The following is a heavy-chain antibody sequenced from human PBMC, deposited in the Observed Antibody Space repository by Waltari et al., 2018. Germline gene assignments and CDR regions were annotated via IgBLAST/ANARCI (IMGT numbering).Heavy chain of an antibody. CDR1: GFTFSSYW. CDR3: AREYGDYTCFDY. Sequence: EVQLVESGGGLVQPGGSLRLSCAASGFTFSSYWIGWVRQAPGKGLEWVANIKQDGSEKYYVDSVKGRFTSSRDNAKNSLYLQMNSLRAEDTAVYYCAREYGDYTCFDYWGQGTLVTVSS. D-gene: IGHD4-17*01. V-gene: IGHV3-7*01. CDR2: IKQDGSEK. J-gene: IGHJ4*02.